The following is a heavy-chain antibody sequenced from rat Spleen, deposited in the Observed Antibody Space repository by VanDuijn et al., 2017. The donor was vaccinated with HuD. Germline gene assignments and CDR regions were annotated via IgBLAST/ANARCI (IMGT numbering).Heavy chain of an antibody. D-gene: IGHD1-6*01. Sequence: QVQLKESGPGLVQPSQTLSLTCTVSGFSLISYAVNWVRQPPGKGLEWMGVIWGNGNTNYNSALKPRLSISRDTSKSQVFLKMDSLQTEDTAMYFCARWKYTTDWFAYWGHGTLVTVSS. J-gene: IGHJ3*01. CDR2: IWGNGNT. V-gene: IGHV2-13*01. CDR3: ARWKYTTDWFAY. CDR1: GFSLISYA.